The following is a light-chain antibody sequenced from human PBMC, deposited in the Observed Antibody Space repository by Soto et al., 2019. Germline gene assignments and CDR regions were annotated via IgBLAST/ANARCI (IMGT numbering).Light chain of an antibody. V-gene: IGLV2-23*02. CDR3: CSYVGSRTYV. Sequence: QSALTQPASVSGSPGQSITISCTGTSSDVGTYNLVSWYQQHPGKAPKLMISEVSKRPSGVSNRSSGSKSGNTASLTISGLQAEDEADYYCCSYVGSRTYVFGTGTKVTV. CDR2: EVS. J-gene: IGLJ1*01. CDR1: SSDVGTYNL.